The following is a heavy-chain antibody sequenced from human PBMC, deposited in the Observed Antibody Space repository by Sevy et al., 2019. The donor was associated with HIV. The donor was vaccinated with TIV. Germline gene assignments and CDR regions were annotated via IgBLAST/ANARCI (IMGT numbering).Heavy chain of an antibody. CDR3: AREGPGSFGMDV. D-gene: IGHD3-10*01. CDR1: GYSISGYY. Sequence: SETLSLTCTVSGYSISGYYCSWIRQAAGKGLEWIGRIYNNEIINYNPSPKSRVTMSVDTSKYQCSLKLSSVTAADTAVYYCAREGPGSFGMDVWGQGTTVTVSS. J-gene: IGHJ6*02. V-gene: IGHV4-4*07. CDR2: IYNNEII.